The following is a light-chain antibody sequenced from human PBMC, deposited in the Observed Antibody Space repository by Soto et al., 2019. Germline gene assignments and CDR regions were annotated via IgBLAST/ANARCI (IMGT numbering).Light chain of an antibody. Sequence: SYELTQPPSVSVAPGKTASISCGGNNIGSKGVHWYQQKPGQAPVLVIYSDTDLPPVIPERVSGSNYANLATLTISRVAAGDEADYYCQVWDSGSAHVVFGGGTKLTVL. CDR3: QVWDSGSAHVV. CDR2: SDT. V-gene: IGLV3-21*04. J-gene: IGLJ2*01. CDR1: NIGSKG.